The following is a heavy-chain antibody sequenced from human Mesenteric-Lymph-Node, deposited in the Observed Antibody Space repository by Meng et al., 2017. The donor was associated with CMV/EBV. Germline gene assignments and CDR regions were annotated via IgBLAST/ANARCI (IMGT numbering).Heavy chain of an antibody. Sequence: TVSGDSISRGGYFWNWIRQHPGKGLEWIGSIYHSGTTYYNPSLKSRVTISVDTSKNQFSLRLSFVTAADTAVYYCARDSSGYYWFDPWGQGTLVTVSS. V-gene: IGHV4-31*02. CDR2: IYHSGTT. CDR3: ARDSSGYYWFDP. J-gene: IGHJ5*02. D-gene: IGHD3-22*01. CDR1: GDSISRGGYF.